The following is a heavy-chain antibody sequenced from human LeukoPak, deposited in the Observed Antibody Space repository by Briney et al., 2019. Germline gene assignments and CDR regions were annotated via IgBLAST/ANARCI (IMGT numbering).Heavy chain of an antibody. D-gene: IGHD3-22*01. CDR1: AFTFTSYG. Sequence: ASVKVSCKASAFTFTSYGFTWVRQAPGQGLEWMGWVSAYNGNTNYAQKFQGRVTMTTDTSTSTVHMELRSLRSDDTAVYYCARGGSSGIYGKDVWGQGTTVTVSS. CDR2: VSAYNGNT. J-gene: IGHJ6*02. V-gene: IGHV1-18*01. CDR3: ARGGSSGIYGKDV.